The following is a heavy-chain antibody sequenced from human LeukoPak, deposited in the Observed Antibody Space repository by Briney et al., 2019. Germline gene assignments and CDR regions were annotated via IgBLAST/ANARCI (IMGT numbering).Heavy chain of an antibody. CDR2: VFHSGKT. J-gene: IGHJ4*02. V-gene: IGHV4-38-2*01. Sequence: SETLSLTCAVSGYSISSGLYWAWIRQPPGKGLEWIGSVFHSGKTSYNSSLKSRVTMSADTSKNQFSLRLRSVTAADTAVYYCARLPYGDYSDYWGQGTLVTVSS. D-gene: IGHD4-17*01. CDR3: ARLPYGDYSDY. CDR1: GYSISSGLY.